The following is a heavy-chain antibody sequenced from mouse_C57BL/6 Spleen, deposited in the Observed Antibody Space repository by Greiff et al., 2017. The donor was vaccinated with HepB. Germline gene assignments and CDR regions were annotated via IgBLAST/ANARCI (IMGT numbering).Heavy chain of an antibody. CDR1: GYAFSSSW. V-gene: IGHV1-82*01. CDR3: ARHDGTSWFAY. J-gene: IGHJ3*01. Sequence: VHLVESGPELVKPGASVKISCKASGYAFSSSWMNWVKQRPGKGLEWIGRIYPGDGDTNYNGKFKGKATLTADKSSSTAYMQLSSLTSEDSAVYVGARHDGTSWFAYWGQGTLVTVSA. CDR2: IYPGDGDT. D-gene: IGHD3-3*01.